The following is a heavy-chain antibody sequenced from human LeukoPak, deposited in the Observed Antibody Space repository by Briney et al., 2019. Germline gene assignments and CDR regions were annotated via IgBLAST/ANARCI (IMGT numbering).Heavy chain of an antibody. CDR1: GGSISSYY. J-gene: IGHJ4*02. CDR3: ARLKTWGGTQPHDY. V-gene: IGHV4-59*08. CDR2: IYDRLRT. Sequence: SETLSLTCTVSGGSISSYYWSWVRQPPGKGLEWIGYIYDRLRTSYNPSLKSRVTISVDTSKNQFSLELRSVTAADTAVYYCARLKTWGGTQPHDYWGQGTLVTVSS. D-gene: IGHD2-21*01.